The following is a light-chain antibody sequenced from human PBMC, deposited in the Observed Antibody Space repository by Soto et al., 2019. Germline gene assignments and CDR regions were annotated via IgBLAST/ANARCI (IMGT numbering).Light chain of an antibody. V-gene: IGKV1-6*01. J-gene: IGKJ4*01. Sequence: IQMTQSPSSLSASVGDRATITCRASQGVRDDVGWYQQKPGKAPKLLIYSASTLQSGVPSRFSGSGSGTDFTLTISGLRPEDFATYYCLQESNYPLTFGGGTKVDIK. CDR2: SAS. CDR1: QGVRDD. CDR3: LQESNYPLT.